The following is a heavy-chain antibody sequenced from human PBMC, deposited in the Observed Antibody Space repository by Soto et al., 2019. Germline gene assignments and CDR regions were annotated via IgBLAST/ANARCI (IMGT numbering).Heavy chain of an antibody. CDR2: IYYSGSI. CDR3: ARCRRYFDWLPDY. V-gene: IGHV4-39*01. Sequence: QLQLQESGPGLVKPSETLSLTCTVSGGSISSSSYYWGWIRQPPGKGLEWIGSIYYSGSIYYNPSLKSRVTISVDTSKTQFSLKLSSVTAADTAVYYCARCRRYFDWLPDYWGQGTLVTVSS. D-gene: IGHD3-9*01. J-gene: IGHJ4*02. CDR1: GGSISSSSYY.